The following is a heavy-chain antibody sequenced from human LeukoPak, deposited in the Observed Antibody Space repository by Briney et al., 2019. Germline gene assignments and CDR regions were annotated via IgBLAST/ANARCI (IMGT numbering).Heavy chain of an antibody. J-gene: IGHJ4*02. V-gene: IGHV4-59*01. CDR3: ARSSSWYDHFDY. CDR2: IYYSGST. CDR1: GDSISSYY. D-gene: IGHD6-13*01. Sequence: SETLSLTCSVSGDSISSYYWIWIRQPPGKGLEWIGYIYYSGSTNYNPSLKSRVTMSVDTSKNHFSLKLSPVTAADTAVYYCARSSSWYDHFDYWGQGTLVTVSS.